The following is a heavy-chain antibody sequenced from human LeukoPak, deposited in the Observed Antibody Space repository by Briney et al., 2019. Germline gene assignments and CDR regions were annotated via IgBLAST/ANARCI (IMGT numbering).Heavy chain of an antibody. V-gene: IGHV1-24*01. CDR3: ATAQRGDYNLAYAFDI. Sequence: ASVKVSCKVSGYTLTELSVHWVRQAPGKGLEWMGGFDPEDGETIYAQKFQGRVTMTEDTSTGTAYMELSSLRSEDTAVYYCATAQRGDYNLAYAFDIWGQGTMVTVSS. CDR1: GYTLTELS. CDR2: FDPEDGET. D-gene: IGHD4-17*01. J-gene: IGHJ3*02.